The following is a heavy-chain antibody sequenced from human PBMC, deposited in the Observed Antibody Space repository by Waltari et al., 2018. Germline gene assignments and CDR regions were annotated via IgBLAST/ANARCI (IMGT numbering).Heavy chain of an antibody. J-gene: IGHJ4*02. CDR2: ITNDGDIT. D-gene: IGHD3-22*01. CDR1: GLTLSSYT. V-gene: IGHV3-23*01. Sequence: EVQLWDSGGGVVCPGGSRRLSFVGSGLTLSSYTMAWVRQIPGGGLEWVSAITNDGDITYYADSVEGRFTITRDNSRNTLSLQMNRLRVEDTAIYYCAKRGGYFYHYWGQGTLVTVSS. CDR3: AKRGGYFYHY.